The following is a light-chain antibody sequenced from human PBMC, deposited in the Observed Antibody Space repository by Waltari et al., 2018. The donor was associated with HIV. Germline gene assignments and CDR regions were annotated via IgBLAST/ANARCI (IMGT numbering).Light chain of an antibody. J-gene: IGLJ1*01. CDR2: KNS. Sequence: SYDLTQTLSVSVALGQPATITCGGTTIGSKSVHWYQQKSGQVPVLVIYKNSNRPSGIPERFSGSNSGTTATLAITGVQAGDEADYYCQVWDSSALYVFGPGTKVTV. CDR1: TIGSKS. V-gene: IGLV3-9*01. CDR3: QVWDSSALYV.